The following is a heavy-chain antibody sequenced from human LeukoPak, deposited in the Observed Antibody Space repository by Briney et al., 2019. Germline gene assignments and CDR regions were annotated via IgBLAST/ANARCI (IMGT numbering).Heavy chain of an antibody. V-gene: IGHV3-74*01. Sequence: GGSLRLSRAASGFTFSSYWMRWVRHAPGKGLVWVSRINSDGSSTNYADSVKGRFTISRDNAKNTLYLQMNSLRAEDTAVYYCARGLYSSSYNDYWGQGTLVTVSS. D-gene: IGHD6-6*01. CDR2: INSDGSST. J-gene: IGHJ4*02. CDR3: ARGLYSSSYNDY. CDR1: GFTFSSYW.